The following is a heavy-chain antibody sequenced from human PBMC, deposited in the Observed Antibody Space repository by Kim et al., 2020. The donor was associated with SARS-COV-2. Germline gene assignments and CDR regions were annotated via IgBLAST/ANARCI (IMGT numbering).Heavy chain of an antibody. J-gene: IGHJ6*02. CDR2: INHSGST. CDR1: GGSFSGYY. Sequence: SETLSLTCAVYGGSFSGYYWSWIRQPPGKGLEWIGEINHSGSTNYNPSLKSRVTISVDTSKNQFSLKLSSVTAADTAVYYCARAGYGMDVWGQGTTVTVSS. V-gene: IGHV4-34*01. CDR3: ARAGYGMDV.